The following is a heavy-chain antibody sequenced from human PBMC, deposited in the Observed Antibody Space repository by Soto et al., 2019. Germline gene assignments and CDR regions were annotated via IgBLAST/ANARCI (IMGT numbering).Heavy chain of an antibody. D-gene: IGHD3-10*01. Sequence: QVQLVESGGGVVQPGRSLRLSCAASGFTFSSYGMHWVRQAPGKGLEWVAVISYDGSKTYYADSVKGRFTISRDNSKNTVYLQMNSLRPEDTAVYYCAKPTMVRGDPPDYWVQGTLVTVSS. CDR1: GFTFSSYG. J-gene: IGHJ4*02. V-gene: IGHV3-30*18. CDR3: AKPTMVRGDPPDY. CDR2: ISYDGSKT.